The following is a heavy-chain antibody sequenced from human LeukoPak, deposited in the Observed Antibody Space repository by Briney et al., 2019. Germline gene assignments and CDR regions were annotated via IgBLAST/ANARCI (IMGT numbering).Heavy chain of an antibody. CDR2: IYPGDSDT. V-gene: IGHV5-51*01. Sequence: GGSLEISFKGSGCIFTSYWIGGVRRMPGKGREWVGIIYPGDSDTRYSPSFQGQVTISADKSISTAYLQWSSLKASDTAMYYCARQASSSEYYFDYWGQGTLVTVSS. CDR3: ARQASSSEYYFDY. J-gene: IGHJ4*02. D-gene: IGHD6-6*01. CDR1: GCIFTSYW.